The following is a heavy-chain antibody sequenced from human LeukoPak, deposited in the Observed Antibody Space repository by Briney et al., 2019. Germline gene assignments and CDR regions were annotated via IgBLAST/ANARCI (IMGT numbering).Heavy chain of an antibody. CDR1: GGSIRSSYYY. Sequence: PSETLSLTCTVSGGSIRSSYYYWGWIRQPPGKGLEWIGSIYDSGSTYYNPSLKSRVTISVDTSKNQFSLKLNSVTAADTAVYYCARGRGGTSGYWGQGTLVTVSS. D-gene: IGHD4-23*01. J-gene: IGHJ4*02. CDR2: IYDSGST. CDR3: ARGRGGTSGY. V-gene: IGHV4-39*01.